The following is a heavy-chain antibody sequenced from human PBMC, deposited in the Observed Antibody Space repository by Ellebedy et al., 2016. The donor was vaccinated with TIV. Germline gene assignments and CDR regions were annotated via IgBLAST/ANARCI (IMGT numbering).Heavy chain of an antibody. CDR3: ARDGAPGITIFGVVISEVDAFDI. D-gene: IGHD3-3*01. J-gene: IGHJ3*02. V-gene: IGHV3-48*02. CDR1: GFTFSNYN. CDR2: INSSSSTI. Sequence: GESLKISCAASGFTFSNYNMNWVRQAPGKGLEWVSYINSSSSTIYYADSVKGRFTISRDNAKNSLYLQMNSLRDEDTAVYYCARDGAPGITIFGVVISEVDAFDIWGQGTMVTVSS.